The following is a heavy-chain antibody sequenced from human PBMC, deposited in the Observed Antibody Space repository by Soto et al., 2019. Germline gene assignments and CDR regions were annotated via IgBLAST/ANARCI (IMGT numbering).Heavy chain of an antibody. D-gene: IGHD3-22*01. J-gene: IGHJ5*02. V-gene: IGHV1-69*06. CDR3: ARDRTDSGYYTNWLDP. Sequence: SVKVSCEASAGTFGSDAITWVRQAPGQGLEWVGRIIPIFGTTNYAQNLQGRVTISADKSTLTSYMELHSLTSDDTALYYCARDRTDSGYYTNWLDPWGQGTQVTGSS. CDR1: AGTFGSDA. CDR2: IIPIFGTT.